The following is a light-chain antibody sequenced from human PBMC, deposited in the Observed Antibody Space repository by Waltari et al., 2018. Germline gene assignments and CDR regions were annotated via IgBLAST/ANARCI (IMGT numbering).Light chain of an antibody. Sequence: DIVMTQSPDSLAVSLGERVTSNCRSRQNLLYNTDNKNYLAWFQEKPGLPPKLLIYWASTREAGVPDRFSGSGSGTEFTLTISSLQAADVAVYYCQQCYSTPYTFGQGTKLEIK. V-gene: IGKV4-1*01. CDR1: QNLLYNTDNKNY. CDR2: WAS. CDR3: QQCYSTPYT. J-gene: IGKJ2*01.